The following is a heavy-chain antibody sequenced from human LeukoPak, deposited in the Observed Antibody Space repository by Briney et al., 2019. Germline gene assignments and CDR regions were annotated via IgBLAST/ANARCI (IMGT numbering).Heavy chain of an antibody. Sequence: PGGSLRLSCTASGFNFSNYWMHWVRQAPGKGLVWVSRLNTGGNSTIYADSVKGRFTISRDNAKNSLYLQMNSLRAEDTAVYYCAREGSYYFDCWGQGTLVTVSS. CDR1: GFNFSNYW. CDR2: LNTGGNST. CDR3: AREGSYYFDC. J-gene: IGHJ4*02. V-gene: IGHV3-74*01.